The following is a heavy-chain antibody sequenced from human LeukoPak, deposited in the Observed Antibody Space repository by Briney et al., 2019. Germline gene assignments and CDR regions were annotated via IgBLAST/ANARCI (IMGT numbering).Heavy chain of an antibody. Sequence: GGSLSLSCAASVFTFSNYCVHWVRHAPGEGLVWVSRISGEGSTTKDADSVKGRFAIGRDNAKKTLNIQMNSLRAEDTAEYYCARDKKSEESSEIDYWCQGTLVTVAS. D-gene: IGHD3-10*01. J-gene: IGHJ4*02. CDR1: VFTFSNYC. V-gene: IGHV3-74*03. CDR2: ISGEGSTT. CDR3: ARDKKSEESSEIDY.